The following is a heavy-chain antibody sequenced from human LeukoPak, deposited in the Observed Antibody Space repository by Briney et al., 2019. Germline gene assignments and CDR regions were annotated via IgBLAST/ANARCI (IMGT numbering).Heavy chain of an antibody. D-gene: IGHD1-26*01. CDR1: GFTFSNYW. V-gene: IGHV3-11*01. CDR2: ISSSGSTI. J-gene: IGHJ5*02. Sequence: GGSLRLSCAASGFTFSNYWMSWVRQAPGKGLEWVSYISSSGSTIYYADSVKGRFTISRDNAKNSLYLQMNSLRAEDTAVYYCARVAGIVGATFWFDPWGQGTLVTVSS. CDR3: ARVAGIVGATFWFDP.